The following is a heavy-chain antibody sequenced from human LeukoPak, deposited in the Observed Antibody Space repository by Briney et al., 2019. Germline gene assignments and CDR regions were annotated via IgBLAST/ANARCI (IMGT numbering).Heavy chain of an antibody. CDR3: TTRRQDGC. D-gene: IGHD6-25*01. J-gene: IGHJ4*02. CDR2: IKSKIDGGTI. CDR1: GFTFSDAW. Sequence: TGGPLRLSCVGSGFTFSDAWISWVRQAPGKGLEWVGRIKSKIDGGTIDYAAPVKGRFTISRDDSRNTLYLQMNSLKTEDTAVYYCTTRRQDGCWGQGTLVTVS. V-gene: IGHV3-15*01.